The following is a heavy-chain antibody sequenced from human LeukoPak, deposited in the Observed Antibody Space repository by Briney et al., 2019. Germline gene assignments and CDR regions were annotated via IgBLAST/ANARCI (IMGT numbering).Heavy chain of an antibody. J-gene: IGHJ4*02. CDR3: ARTDGAYYYDSSSDY. CDR2: ISSSSSYI. V-gene: IGHV3-21*01. Sequence: GGSLRLSCAASGFTFSSYSMNWVRQAPGKGLEWVSSISSSSSYIYYADSVKGRFTISRDNAKNSLYLQMNSLRAEDTAVYYCARTDGAYYYDSSSDYWGQGTLVTVSS. CDR1: GFTFSSYS. D-gene: IGHD3-22*01.